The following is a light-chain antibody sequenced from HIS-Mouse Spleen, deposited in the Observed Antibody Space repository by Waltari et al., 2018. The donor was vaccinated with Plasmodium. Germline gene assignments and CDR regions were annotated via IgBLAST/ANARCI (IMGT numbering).Light chain of an antibody. CDR1: SSNIGSNT. V-gene: IGLV1-44*01. CDR3: AAWDDSLNGVV. Sequence: QSVLTQPPSVSGAPGQRVTISCSGSSSNIGSNTVNWYQQLPGTAPKLLIYTNNQRPSGVPDRFSGSKSGSSASLAISGLQSEDEADYYWAAWDDSLNGVVFGGATKLTVL. J-gene: IGLJ2*01. CDR2: TNN.